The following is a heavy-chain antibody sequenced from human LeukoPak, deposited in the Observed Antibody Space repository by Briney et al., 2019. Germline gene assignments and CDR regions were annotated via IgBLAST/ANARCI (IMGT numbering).Heavy chain of an antibody. D-gene: IGHD3-9*01. J-gene: IGHJ6*02. CDR2: INPNSGGT. CDR1: GYTFTSYY. CDR3: ARDIPYYDILTGLYYYYGMDV. Sequence: ASVKVSCKASGYTFTSYYMHWVRQAPGQGLEWMGWINPNSGGTNYAQKFQGWVTMTRDTSISTAYMELSRLRSDDTAVYYCARDIPYYDILTGLYYYYGMDVWGQGTTVTVSS. V-gene: IGHV1-2*04.